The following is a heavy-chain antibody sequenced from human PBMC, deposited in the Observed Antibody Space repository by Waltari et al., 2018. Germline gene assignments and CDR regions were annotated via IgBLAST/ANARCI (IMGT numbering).Heavy chain of an antibody. V-gene: IGHV1-69*12. CDR3: ARGRITIFGVVDYYYYMDV. Sequence: QVQLVQSGAEVKKPGSSVKVSCKASGGTFSSYAIRWVRLAPGQGLEWMGGIIPIFGTANYAQKFQGRVTITADESTSTAYMELSSLRSEDTAVYYCARGRITIFGVVDYYYYMDVWGKGTTVIISS. J-gene: IGHJ6*03. CDR1: GGTFSSYA. CDR2: IIPIFGTA. D-gene: IGHD3-3*01.